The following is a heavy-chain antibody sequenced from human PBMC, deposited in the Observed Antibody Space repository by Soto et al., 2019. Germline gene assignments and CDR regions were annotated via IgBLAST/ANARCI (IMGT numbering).Heavy chain of an antibody. CDR2: IYSGGST. Sequence: EVQLVETGGGLIQPGGSLRLSCAASGFTVSSNYMSWVLQAPGKGLEWVAVIYSGGSTYYADSVKGRFTISRDNSKNTLYIQTNSLRAEDTAVYYCPRSPLCSTTMIDWGQGTLVTVSS. J-gene: IGHJ4*02. CDR3: PRSPLCSTTMID. V-gene: IGHV3-53*02. D-gene: IGHD3-22*01. CDR1: GFTVSSNY.